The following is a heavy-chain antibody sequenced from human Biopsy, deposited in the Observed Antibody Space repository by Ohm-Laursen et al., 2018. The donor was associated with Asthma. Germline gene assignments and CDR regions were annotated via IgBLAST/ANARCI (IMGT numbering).Heavy chain of an antibody. D-gene: IGHD4-23*01. CDR1: GFTFSIYD. Sequence: SLRLSCTASGFTFSIYDIRWVRQAPGKGLEWVAVISYDGGNKFYGDSVKGRFTLSRDNSRNTLYLQMNSLRVEDTAIYYCARTHERWTSIQDDALDIWGQGTMVIVSS. CDR2: ISYDGGNK. J-gene: IGHJ3*02. V-gene: IGHV3-30*03. CDR3: ARTHERWTSIQDDALDI.